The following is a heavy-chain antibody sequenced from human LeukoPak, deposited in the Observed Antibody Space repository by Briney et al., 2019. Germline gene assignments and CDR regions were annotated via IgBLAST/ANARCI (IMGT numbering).Heavy chain of an antibody. Sequence: PGGTLRLSCAASGFTFSNYWMHWVRQVPGKGLVWVSRINGDGSSTSYADSVKGRFTISRDNAKNTLYLQMNSLRAEDTAVYYCARDPAGLSSVWAQGTMVTVSS. D-gene: IGHD2-15*01. J-gene: IGHJ3*01. CDR3: ARDPAGLSSV. V-gene: IGHV3-74*01. CDR2: INGDGSST. CDR1: GFTFSNYW.